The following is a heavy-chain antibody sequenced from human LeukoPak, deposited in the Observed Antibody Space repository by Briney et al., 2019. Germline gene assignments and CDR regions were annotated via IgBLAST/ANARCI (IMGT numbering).Heavy chain of an antibody. D-gene: IGHD3-3*01. CDR2: ISGDGADT. V-gene: IGHV3-23*01. CDR1: GIYFSSHG. J-gene: IGHJ4*02. CDR3: AKGAYHDD. Sequence: GGSLRLSCAASGIYFSSHGMNWVRQAPGKGLELVSTISGDGADTFYADSVKGRFTISRDNSKNTLYLQMNSLRADDTAIYYCAKGAYHDDWGQGTLVTVSS.